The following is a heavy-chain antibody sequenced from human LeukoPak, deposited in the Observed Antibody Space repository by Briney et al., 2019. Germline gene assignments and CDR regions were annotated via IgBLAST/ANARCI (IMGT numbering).Heavy chain of an antibody. J-gene: IGHJ4*02. CDR1: GYTFSDYA. D-gene: IGHD4/OR15-4a*01. CDR3: ARVPMVISALWDY. V-gene: IGHV1-3*01. Sequence: GASVKVSCKASGYTFSDYAMHWVRQAPGQRFEWMGWIDAGNGDTKYSQKFQGRVTITRDTSASTAYMELSSLRSEDTAVYYCARVPMVISALWDYWGQGTLVTVSS. CDR2: IDAGNGDT.